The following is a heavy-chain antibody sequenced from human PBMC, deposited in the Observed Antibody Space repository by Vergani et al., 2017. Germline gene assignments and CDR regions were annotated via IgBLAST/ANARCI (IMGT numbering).Heavy chain of an antibody. V-gene: IGHV1-69*01. CDR2: IIPIFGTA. J-gene: IGHJ6*03. D-gene: IGHD3-3*01. CDR1: GGTFSSYA. CDR3: AGPNDFWSGYSTSYYYYMDV. Sequence: QVQLVQSGAEVKKPGSSVKVSCKASGGTFSSYAISWVRQAPGQGLEWMGGIIPIFGTANYVKKLQGRVTITADVSTRTAYMELSSLSSEETAVYYLAGPNDFWSGYSTSYYYYMDVWGKGTTVTVSS.